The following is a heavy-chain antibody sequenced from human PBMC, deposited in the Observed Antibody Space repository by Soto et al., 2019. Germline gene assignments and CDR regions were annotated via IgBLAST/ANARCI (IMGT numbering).Heavy chain of an antibody. Sequence: WALRLSCAASGFTFSSYDMHWVRQATGKGLEWVSAIGTAGDTYYPGSVKGRFTISRENAKNSLYLQMNSLRAGDTAAYYCARGGSGSYYYYYYMDVWGKGTTVTVSS. CDR1: GFTFSSYD. J-gene: IGHJ6*03. V-gene: IGHV3-13*01. CDR3: ARGGSGSYYYYYYMDV. CDR2: IGTAGDT. D-gene: IGHD3-10*01.